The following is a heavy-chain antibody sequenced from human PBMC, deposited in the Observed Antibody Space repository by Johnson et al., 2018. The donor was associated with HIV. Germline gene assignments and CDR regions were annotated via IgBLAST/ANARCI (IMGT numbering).Heavy chain of an antibody. CDR3: ASQVRGLRLGVDAFDI. V-gene: IGHV3-66*02. CDR1: GFTVSNNF. CDR2: IYSGGNT. D-gene: IGHD3-16*01. J-gene: IGHJ3*02. Sequence: VQLVESGGGLVQPGGSLRLSCAASGFTVSNNFMNWVRQAPGKGLEWVSLIYSGGNTYYADSVKGRFTISRDNSKNTLYLQMNSLRAEDTAVYFCASQVRGLRLGVDAFDIWGQGTMVTVSS.